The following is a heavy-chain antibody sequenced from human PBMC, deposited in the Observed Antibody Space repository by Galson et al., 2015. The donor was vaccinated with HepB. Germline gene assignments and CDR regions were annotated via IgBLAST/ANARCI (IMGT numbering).Heavy chain of an antibody. CDR2: ISYDGSNK. D-gene: IGHD6-19*01. CDR1: GFTSSNYG. Sequence: SPRLSCAASGFTSSNYGMHWVRPAPGKGLEWVAVISYDGSNKYYADSVKVRFTISRDNSKNTLYLQMNSLRAEDTALYYCAKDPYLYSALAGTMAGFDYWGQGTLVTVSS. CDR3: AKDPYLYSALAGTMAGFDY. J-gene: IGHJ4*02. V-gene: IGHV3-30*18.